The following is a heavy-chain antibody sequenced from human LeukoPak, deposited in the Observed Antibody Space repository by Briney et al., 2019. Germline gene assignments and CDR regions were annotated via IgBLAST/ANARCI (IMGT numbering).Heavy chain of an antibody. CDR1: GFTFSSYW. V-gene: IGHV3-74*01. Sequence: GGSLRLSCAASGFTFSSYWRHWVRQAPGKGLVWVSRINSDETSRSYADSVKGRFTISRDNAKNTLYLQMNSLGVEDTAVYYCAREMSAGSSFDRWGQGTLVTVSS. J-gene: IGHJ5*02. D-gene: IGHD6-13*01. CDR3: AREMSAGSSFDR. CDR2: INSDETSR.